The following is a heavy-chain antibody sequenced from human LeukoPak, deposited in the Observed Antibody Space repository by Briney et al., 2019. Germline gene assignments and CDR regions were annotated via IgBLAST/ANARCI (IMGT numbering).Heavy chain of an antibody. J-gene: IGHJ4*02. D-gene: IGHD1-14*01. CDR2: IYYSGST. CDR1: GGSISTYY. V-gene: IGHV4-59*01. CDR3: ARDTGAGTGIIDY. Sequence: SETLSLTCTVSGGSISTYYWSWIRQPPGEGLEWIGNIYYSGSTDYNPYLKSRVTISVDTSKNQFSLKLSSVTAADTAVYFCARDTGAGTGIIDYWGQGTLVTVSS.